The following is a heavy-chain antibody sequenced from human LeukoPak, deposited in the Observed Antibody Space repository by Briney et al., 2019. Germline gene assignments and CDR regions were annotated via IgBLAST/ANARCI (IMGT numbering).Heavy chain of an antibody. CDR1: GGSFSGYY. CDR2: INHSGST. D-gene: IGHD5-18*01. V-gene: IGHV4-34*01. CDR3: ASNAPRGYSYGFPHY. J-gene: IGHJ4*02. Sequence: SETLSLTCAVYGGSFSGYYWGWIRQPPGKGLEWIGEINHSGSTNYNPSLKSRVTISVDTSKNQFSLKLSSVTAADTAVYYCASNAPRGYSYGFPHYWGQGTLVTVSS.